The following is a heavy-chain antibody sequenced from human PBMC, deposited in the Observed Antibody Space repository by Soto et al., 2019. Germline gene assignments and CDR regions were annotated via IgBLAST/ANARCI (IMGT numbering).Heavy chain of an antibody. V-gene: IGHV4-39*01. CDR1: GGSISSSSYY. J-gene: IGHJ3*02. CDR2: IYYSGST. Sequence: KTSETLSLTCTVSGGSISSSSYYWGWIRQPPGKGLEWIGSIYYSGSTYYNPSLKSRVTISVDTSKNQFSLKLSSVTAADTAVYYCARRSWKDAFDIWGQGTMVTVSS. CDR3: ARRSWKDAFDI. D-gene: IGHD1-1*01.